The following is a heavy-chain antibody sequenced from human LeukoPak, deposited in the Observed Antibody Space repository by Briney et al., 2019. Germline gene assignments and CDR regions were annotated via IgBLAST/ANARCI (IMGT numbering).Heavy chain of an antibody. CDR3: ARFLDYYDSSGPYFDY. J-gene: IGHJ4*02. CDR1: GGSFSGYY. CDR2: IYYSGST. D-gene: IGHD3-22*01. Sequence: PSETLSLTCAVYGGSFSGYYWSWIRQHPGKGLEWIGYIYYSGSTYYNPSLKSRVTISVDTSKNQFSLKLSSVTAADTAVYYCARFLDYYDSSGPYFDYWGQGTLVTVSS. V-gene: IGHV4-31*11.